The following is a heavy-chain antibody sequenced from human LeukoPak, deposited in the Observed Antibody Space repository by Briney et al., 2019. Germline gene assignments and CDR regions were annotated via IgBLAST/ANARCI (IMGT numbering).Heavy chain of an antibody. V-gene: IGHV4-34*01. D-gene: IGHD6-13*01. CDR2: INHSGST. CDR1: GGSFSGYY. CDR3: ARGPLGAAAGTSWFDP. Sequence: PSETLSLTCAVYGGSFSGYYWSWIRQPPGKGLEWIGEINHSGSTNYNPSLKSRVTISLDTSKNQFSLKLSSVTAADTAVYYCARGPLGAAAGTSWFDPWGQGTLVTVSS. J-gene: IGHJ5*02.